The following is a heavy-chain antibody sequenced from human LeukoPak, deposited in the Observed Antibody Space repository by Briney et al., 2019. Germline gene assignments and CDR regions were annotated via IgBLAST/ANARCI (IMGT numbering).Heavy chain of an antibody. CDR3: AKDLMRDRWFGES. D-gene: IGHD3-10*01. J-gene: IGHJ5*02. CDR2: IRYDGNDK. V-gene: IGHV3-30*02. CDR1: GFTFSSYG. Sequence: GGSLRLSCAASGFTFSSYGMHWVRQAPGKGLQWVAFIRYDGNDKFYADSVKGRFTISRDTSRNTLYLQMNSLRTDDTAVYYCAKDLMRDRWFGESWGQGTLVTVSS.